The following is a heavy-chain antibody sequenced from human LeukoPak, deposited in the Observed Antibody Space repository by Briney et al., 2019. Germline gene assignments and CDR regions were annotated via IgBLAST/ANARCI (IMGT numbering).Heavy chain of an antibody. D-gene: IGHD6-13*01. CDR2: FDPEDGET. Sequence: GASVKVSCKVSGYTLTELSMHWVRQAPGKGLEWMGGFDPEDGETIYAQKFQGRVTMTGDTSTDTAYMELSSLRSEDTAVYYCATEFVTSSSWSPGRYWGQGTLVTVSS. V-gene: IGHV1-24*01. CDR3: ATEFVTSSSWSPGRY. CDR1: GYTLTELS. J-gene: IGHJ4*02.